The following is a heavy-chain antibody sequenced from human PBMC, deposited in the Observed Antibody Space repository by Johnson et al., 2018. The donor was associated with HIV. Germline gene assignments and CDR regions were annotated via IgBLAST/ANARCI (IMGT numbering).Heavy chain of an antibody. CDR2: FFSGGTT. J-gene: IGHJ3*02. Sequence: VQLVESGGGLVHPGGSLRLACAASGLTVSSNYMSWVRQAPGKGLEWVSVFFSGGTTYYADSVNGRFTISRYNSKNTLYLQMNSLRAEYTAVYYFANSIVCAPYDAFDILGQGPMVTVSS. CDR1: GLTVSSNY. D-gene: IGHD1-26*01. V-gene: IGHV3-66*01. CDR3: ANSIVCAPYDAFDI.